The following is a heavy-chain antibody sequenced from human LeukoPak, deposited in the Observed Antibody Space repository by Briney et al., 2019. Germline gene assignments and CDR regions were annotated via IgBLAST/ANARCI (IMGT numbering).Heavy chain of an antibody. CDR3: ARSALDTSGSYYIPQPFEY. CDR2: IYYSGST. J-gene: IGHJ4*02. CDR1: GGSISSYY. V-gene: IGHV4-59*01. D-gene: IGHD3-10*01. Sequence: KPSETLSLTCTVSGGSISSYYWSWLRQPPGKGLEWVGYIYYSGSTNYNPSLKSRVTISVDTSKNQFSLNLTSVTAADTAVYYCARSALDTSGSYYIPQPFEYWGQGTLVTVSS.